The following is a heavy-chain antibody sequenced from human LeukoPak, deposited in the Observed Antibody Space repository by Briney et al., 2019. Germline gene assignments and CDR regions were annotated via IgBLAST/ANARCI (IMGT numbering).Heavy chain of an antibody. V-gene: IGHV1-18*01. J-gene: IGHJ4*02. CDR3: ARDGCSSTSCFFDY. Sequence: VASVKVSCKASGYTFTSYGISWVRQAPGQGLEWMGWISAYNGNTNYAQKLQGRVTMTTDTSTSTAYMELRSLRSDDTAVYYCARDGCSSTSCFFDYLGQGSLVTVSS. CDR2: ISAYNGNT. D-gene: IGHD2-2*01. CDR1: GYTFTSYG.